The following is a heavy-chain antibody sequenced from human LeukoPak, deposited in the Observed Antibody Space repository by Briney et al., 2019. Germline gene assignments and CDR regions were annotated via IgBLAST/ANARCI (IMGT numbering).Heavy chain of an antibody. CDR2: ISSSGSTI. CDR3: AKSGLRYFDWFYC. CDR1: GFTFSDYY. V-gene: IGHV3-11*04. Sequence: GGSLRLSCAASGFTFSDYYMSWIRQAPGKGLEWVSYISSSGSTIYYADSVKGRFTISRDNAKNSLYLQMNSLRAEDTAVYYCAKSGLRYFDWFYCWGQGTLVTVSS. J-gene: IGHJ5*01. D-gene: IGHD3-9*01.